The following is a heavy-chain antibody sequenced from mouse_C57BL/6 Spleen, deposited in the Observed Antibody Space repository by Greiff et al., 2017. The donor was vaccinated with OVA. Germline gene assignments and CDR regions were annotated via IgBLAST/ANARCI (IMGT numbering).Heavy chain of an antibody. J-gene: IGHJ2*01. V-gene: IGHV5-17*01. CDR1: GFTFSDYG. CDR3: ARLTGSYYCDY. CDR2: ISSGSSTI. D-gene: IGHD4-1*01. Sequence: EVMLVESGGGLVKPGGSLKLSCAASGFTFSDYGMHWVRQAPEKGLEWVAYISSGSSTIYYADTVKGRFNISRDNAKNTLFLQMTSRRSEDTAMYYCARLTGSYYCDYWGQGTTLTVSS.